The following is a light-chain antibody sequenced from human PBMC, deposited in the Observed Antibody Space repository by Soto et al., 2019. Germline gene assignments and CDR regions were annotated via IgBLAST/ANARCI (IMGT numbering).Light chain of an antibody. Sequence: DIVMTQSPLSLPVTPGEPASISCRSSQSLLYSNGYHYLDWYLQKPGQSPQLLIYLGSNRASGVPDRFRGSGSGTDFTLKISRVEAEDVGVYYCMQALQTPRTFGGGTKVDIK. J-gene: IGKJ4*01. CDR2: LGS. CDR1: QSLLYSNGYHY. CDR3: MQALQTPRT. V-gene: IGKV2-28*01.